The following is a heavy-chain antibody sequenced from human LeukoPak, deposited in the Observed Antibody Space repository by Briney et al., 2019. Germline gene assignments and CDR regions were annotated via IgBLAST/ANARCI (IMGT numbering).Heavy chain of an antibody. CDR3: ARGGTGTMSYYYGMDV. J-gene: IGHJ6*02. Sequence: ASVKVSCKASGYTFTSYDINWVRQATGQGLEWMGWMSPNSGNTGYAQKFQGRVTMTRNTFINTAYMELSSLRSEDTAVYYCARGGTGTMSYYYGMDVWGQGTTVTVSS. CDR1: GYTFTSYD. D-gene: IGHD1-7*01. CDR2: MSPNSGNT. V-gene: IGHV1-8*01.